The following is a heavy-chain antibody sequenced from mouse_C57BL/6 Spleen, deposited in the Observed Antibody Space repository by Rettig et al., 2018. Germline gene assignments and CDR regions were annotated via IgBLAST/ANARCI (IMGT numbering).Heavy chain of an antibody. V-gene: IGHV1-59*01. D-gene: IGHD1-1*01. CDR3: ARKETYYGSSLYYFDY. J-gene: IGHJ2*01. CDR2: IDPSDSYT. CDR1: GYTFTSYW. Sequence: QVQLQQPGAELVRPGTSVKLSCKASGYTFTSYWMHWVKQRPGQGLEWIGVIDPSDSYTNYNQKFKGKATLTVDTSSSTAYMQLSSLTSEDSAVYYCARKETYYGSSLYYFDYWGQ.